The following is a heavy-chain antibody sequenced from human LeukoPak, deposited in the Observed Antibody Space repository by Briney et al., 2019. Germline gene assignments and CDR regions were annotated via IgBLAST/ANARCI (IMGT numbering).Heavy chain of an antibody. Sequence: GGSLRLSCAASGFTFSSYWMSWVRQVPGKGLESVAHIKHDESETYYVDTVGGRFIISRDNAKNSLYLQMNSLRVEDTAVYHCARGPTDFDASDIWGHGTLVTVSS. J-gene: IGHJ3*02. CDR1: GFTFSSYW. CDR3: ARGPTDFDASDI. V-gene: IGHV3-7*01. CDR2: IKHDESET.